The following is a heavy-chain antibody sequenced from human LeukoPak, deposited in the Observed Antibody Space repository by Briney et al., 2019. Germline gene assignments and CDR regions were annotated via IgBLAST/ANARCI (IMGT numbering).Heavy chain of an antibody. D-gene: IGHD3-22*01. Sequence: SETLSLTCTVSGVSISSGGYYWSWIRQHPGKGLEWIGNIYYSGSTYYNPSLKNRVSISVDTSKNQFSLKLTSVTAADTAVYYCAREPWDSSGYYGVDYWGQGTLVTVSS. CDR3: AREPWDSSGYYGVDY. CDR1: GVSISSGGYY. V-gene: IGHV4-31*03. J-gene: IGHJ4*02. CDR2: IYYSGST.